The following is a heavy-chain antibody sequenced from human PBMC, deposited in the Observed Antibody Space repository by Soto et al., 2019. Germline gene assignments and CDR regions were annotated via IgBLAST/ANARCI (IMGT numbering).Heavy chain of an antibody. CDR3: AKDRSSGWYWFDY. V-gene: IGHV3-23*01. D-gene: IGHD6-19*01. Sequence: GGSLRLSCVASGFTLSTYAMSWVRQAPGKGLEWVSGITGSGGSTYYADSVKGRFTISRDNSKNTLYLQMNSLRAEDTAVYYCAKDRSSGWYWFDYWGQGTLVTVSS. CDR2: ITGSGGST. CDR1: GFTLSTYA. J-gene: IGHJ4*02.